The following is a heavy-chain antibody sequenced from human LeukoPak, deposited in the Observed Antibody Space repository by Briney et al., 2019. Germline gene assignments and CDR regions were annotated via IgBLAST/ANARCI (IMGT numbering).Heavy chain of an antibody. J-gene: IGHJ4*02. D-gene: IGHD3-10*01. V-gene: IGHV4-59*01. CDR1: GGSFSGYY. CDR3: ARGSYYGSGSYFPYFDY. CDR2: IYYSGST. Sequence: SETLSLTCAVYGGSFSGYYWSWIRQPPGKGLEWIGYIYYSGSTNYNPSLKSRVTISVDTSKNQFSLKLSSVTAADTAVYYCARGSYYGSGSYFPYFDYWGQGTLVTVSS.